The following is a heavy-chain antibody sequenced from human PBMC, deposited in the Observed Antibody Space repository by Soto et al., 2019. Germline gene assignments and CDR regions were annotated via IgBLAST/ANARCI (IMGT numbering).Heavy chain of an antibody. J-gene: IGHJ6*02. CDR2: IHHSEAT. CDR1: GGSISSNNW. Sequence: SETLSLTCAISGGSISSNNWWTWVRQSPGKGLEWIGEIHHSEATNYNPSLDRRVTISVDKSKNQFSLKLTSVTAADTADYYCARTSYYDSTGYYNMDVWGQGTTVTVSS. V-gene: IGHV4-4*02. CDR3: ARTSYYDSTGYYNMDV. D-gene: IGHD3-22*01.